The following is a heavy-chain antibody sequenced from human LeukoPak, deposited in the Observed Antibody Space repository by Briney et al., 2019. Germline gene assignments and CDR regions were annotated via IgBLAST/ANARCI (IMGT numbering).Heavy chain of an antibody. CDR1: GFTFGDYA. J-gene: IGHJ6*02. CDR3: TRAGYSSSWYSSGYYYGMVV. CDR2: IRSKAYGGTT. V-gene: IGHV3-49*03. Sequence: PGRSLRLSCTASGFTFGDYAMSWFRQAPGKGLEWVGFIRSKAYGGTTEYAASVKGRFTISRDDSKSIAYLQMNSLKTEDTAVYYCTRAGYSSSWYSSGYYYGMVVWGQGTTVTVSS. D-gene: IGHD6-13*01.